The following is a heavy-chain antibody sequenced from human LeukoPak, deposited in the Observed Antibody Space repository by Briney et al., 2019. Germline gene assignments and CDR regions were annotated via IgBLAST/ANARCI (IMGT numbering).Heavy chain of an antibody. CDR1: GFTFSSSW. V-gene: IGHV3-74*01. D-gene: IGHD1-7*01. J-gene: IGHJ4*02. CDR3: TRAGNYRFDF. CDR2: MNSDGSTT. Sequence: GGSLRLSCAASGFTFSSSWMHWVRQAPGEGLVWVSRMNSDGSTTNYADSVQGRFTISRDNARNTLFLQINSLRADDTAVYYCTRAGNYRFDFWGQGTLVTVSS.